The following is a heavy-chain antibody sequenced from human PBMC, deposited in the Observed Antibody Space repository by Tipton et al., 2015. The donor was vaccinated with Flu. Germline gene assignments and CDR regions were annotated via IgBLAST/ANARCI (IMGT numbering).Heavy chain of an antibody. CDR3: ARGYRYYGSGSYHSSTKYNWFDP. D-gene: IGHD3-10*01. CDR1: GGSFSGYY. Sequence: GLVKPSETLSLTCAVYGGSFSGYYWSWIRQPPGKGLEWIGEINHSGSTSYNPSLKSRVTISVDTSKNQFSLKLSSVTAADTAVYYCARGYRYYGSGSYHSSTKYNWFDPWGQGTLVTVSS. J-gene: IGHJ5*02. V-gene: IGHV4-34*01. CDR2: INHSGST.